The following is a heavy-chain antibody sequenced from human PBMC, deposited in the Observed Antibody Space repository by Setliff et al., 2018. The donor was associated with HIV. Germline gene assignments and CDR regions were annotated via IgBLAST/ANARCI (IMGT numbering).Heavy chain of an antibody. Sequence: GASVKVSCKASGYTFTSYYIHWVRQAPGQGLEWMGIINASGGSTTYAQKLQGRVTMTRDTSTSTAYMEVNSLRFEDTAVYYCARVFYYSAGSYSLDYWGQETLVTVSS. D-gene: IGHD3-10*01. CDR2: INASGGST. J-gene: IGHJ4*01. V-gene: IGHV1-46*04. CDR1: GYTFTSYY. CDR3: ARVFYYSAGSYSLDY.